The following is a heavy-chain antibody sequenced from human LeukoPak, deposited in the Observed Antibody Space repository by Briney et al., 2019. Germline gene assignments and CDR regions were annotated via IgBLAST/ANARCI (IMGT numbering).Heavy chain of an antibody. V-gene: IGHV3-33*01. CDR2: IWYGGSNK. D-gene: IGHD1-26*01. Sequence: QSGGSLRLSCAASGFTFSSYGMHWVRQAPGKGLEWVAVIWYGGSNKYYADSVKGRFTISRDNSKNTLYLQMNSLRVEDTAVYYCARDGETIVGATTFCDYWGQGTLVTVSS. J-gene: IGHJ4*02. CDR3: ARDGETIVGATTFCDY. CDR1: GFTFSSYG.